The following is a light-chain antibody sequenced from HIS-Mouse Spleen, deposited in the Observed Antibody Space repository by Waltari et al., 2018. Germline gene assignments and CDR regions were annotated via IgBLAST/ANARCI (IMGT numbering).Light chain of an antibody. CDR3: SSYTSSSTEV. CDR1: SSDVGGYNY. V-gene: IGLV2-14*03. J-gene: IGLJ2*01. Sequence: QSALTQPASVSGSPGQSITISCTGTSSDVGGYNYVSWYQQHPGKAPKLMIYDVSNRPSGVSNPFSGSKSGNTASLTISGLQAEDEADYYCSSYTSSSTEVFGGGTKLTVL. CDR2: DVS.